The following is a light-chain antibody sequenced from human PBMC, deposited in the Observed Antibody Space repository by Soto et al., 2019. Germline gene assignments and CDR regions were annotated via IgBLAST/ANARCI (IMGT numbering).Light chain of an antibody. Sequence: EIVMTQSPDTLSVSPGETATLSCRASQSVGSNLAWYQQKPGQAPRLLISDAPTRAAGLPARFSGSGSGTEFTLTISSLQSEDFAVYYCQQSNNWPKTFGQGTKV. CDR3: QQSNNWPKT. J-gene: IGKJ1*01. CDR2: DAP. V-gene: IGKV3-15*01. CDR1: QSVGSN.